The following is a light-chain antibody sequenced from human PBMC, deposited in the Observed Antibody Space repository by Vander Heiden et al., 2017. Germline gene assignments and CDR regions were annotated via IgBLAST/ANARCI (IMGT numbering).Light chain of an antibody. CDR3: QQYNTFSPWT. Sequence: DIQMTQSPSTLSASVGDRVTITCRASQSISNWLAWYQQKPGRAPSLLIYDAPTLQSGVPSRFSGSGSATEFTLTISSLQPGDFATYYCQQYNTFSPWTFGQGTKV. J-gene: IGKJ1*01. V-gene: IGKV1-5*01. CDR1: QSISNW. CDR2: DAP.